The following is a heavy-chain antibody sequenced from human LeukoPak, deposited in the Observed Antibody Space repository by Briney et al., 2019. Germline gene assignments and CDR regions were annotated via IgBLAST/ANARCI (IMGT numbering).Heavy chain of an antibody. CDR1: GFTFTSSA. CDR3: ARGLRRIAAAGSYYFDC. D-gene: IGHD6-13*01. J-gene: IGHJ4*02. CDR2: IVVGSGNT. V-gene: IGHV1-58*02. Sequence: GASVKVSCKASGFTFTSSAMQWVRQARGQRLEWIGWIVVGSGNTNYAQKFQERVTITRDMSTSTAYMELSSLRSEDTAVYYCARGLRRIAAAGSYYFDCWGQGTLVTVSS.